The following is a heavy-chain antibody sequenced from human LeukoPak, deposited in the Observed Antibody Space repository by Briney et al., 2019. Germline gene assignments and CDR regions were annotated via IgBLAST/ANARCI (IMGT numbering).Heavy chain of an antibody. J-gene: IGHJ6*03. CDR2: MYTSGST. Sequence: SETLSLTCTVSGGSISSGGYYWSWIRQPAGKGLEWIGRMYTSGSTNYNPSLKSRVTISVDTSKNQFSLKLSSVTAADTAVYYCAREEKRFTMVRGEYYYMDVWGKGTTVTISS. CDR1: GGSISSGGYY. D-gene: IGHD3-10*01. CDR3: AREEKRFTMVRGEYYYMDV. V-gene: IGHV4-61*02.